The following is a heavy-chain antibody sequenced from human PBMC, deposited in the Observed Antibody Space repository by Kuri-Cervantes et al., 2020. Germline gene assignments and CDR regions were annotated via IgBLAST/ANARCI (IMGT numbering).Heavy chain of an antibody. D-gene: IGHD5-18*01. Sequence: SQTLSLTCAVYGGSFSGYYWSWVRQPPGKGLEWIGEINHSGSTNYNPSLKSRVTISVDTSKNQFSLKLSSVTAADTAVYYCARHSPAMAHFDYWGQGTLVTVSS. CDR2: INHSGST. V-gene: IGHV4-34*01. J-gene: IGHJ4*02. CDR1: GGSFSGYY. CDR3: ARHSPAMAHFDY.